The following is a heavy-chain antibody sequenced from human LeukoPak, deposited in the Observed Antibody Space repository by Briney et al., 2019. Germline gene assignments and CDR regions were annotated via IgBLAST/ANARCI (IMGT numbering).Heavy chain of an antibody. J-gene: IGHJ4*02. CDR3: ARNPYYYDGSGSPLDN. D-gene: IGHD3-22*01. V-gene: IGHV1-69*04. CDR1: GGTFSSYA. CDR2: IIPILGIA. Sequence: SVTVSCKASGGTFSSYAISWVRQAPGQGLEWMGRIIPILGIANYAQKFQGRVTITADKSTSTAYMELSSLRSEDTAVYYCARNPYYYDGSGSPLDNSGQRTLVSVSS.